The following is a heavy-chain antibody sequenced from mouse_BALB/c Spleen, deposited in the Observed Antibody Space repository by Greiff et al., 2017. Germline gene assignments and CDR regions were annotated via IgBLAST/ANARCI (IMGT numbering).Heavy chain of an antibody. D-gene: IGHD3-2*02. V-gene: IGHV1S137*01. Sequence: QVQLQQSGAELVRPGVSVKISCKGSGYTFTDYAMHWVKQSHAKSLEWIGVISTYYGDASYNQKFKGKATMTVDKSSSTAYMELARLTSEDSAIYYCARSGSYYAMDYWGQGTSVTVSS. CDR3: ARSGSYYAMDY. CDR2: ISTYYGDA. CDR1: GYTFTDYA. J-gene: IGHJ4*01.